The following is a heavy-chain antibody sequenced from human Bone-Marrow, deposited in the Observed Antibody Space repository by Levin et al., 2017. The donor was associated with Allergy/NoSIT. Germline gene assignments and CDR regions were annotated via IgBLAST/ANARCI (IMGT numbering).Heavy chain of an antibody. V-gene: IGHV3-23*01. CDR3: AKAVRGRSSGWDYWYFDL. J-gene: IGHJ2*01. CDR1: AFSFITYA. Sequence: QSGGSLRLSCAASAFSFITYAMTWVRQAPGKGLEWVSTISGSGGATYYADSVRGRFTISRDNSENTLYLQMKSLRAEDTAVYYCAKAVRGRSSGWDYWYFDLWGRGTLVTVSS. D-gene: IGHD1-26*01. CDR2: ISGSGGAT.